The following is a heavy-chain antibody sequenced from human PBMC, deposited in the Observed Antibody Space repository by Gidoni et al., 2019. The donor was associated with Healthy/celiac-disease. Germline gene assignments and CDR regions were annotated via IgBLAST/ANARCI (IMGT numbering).Heavy chain of an antibody. J-gene: IGHJ6*02. V-gene: IGHV4-31*03. Sequence: QVQLQESGPGLVKPSQTLSLTCTVSGGSLSSGGYYWSWIRQHPGKGLEWIGYIYYSGRTYYNPSLKSRVTISVDTFKNQFSLKLSSVTAADTAVYYGARARIGVATQYYYGMDVWGQGTTVTVSS. CDR3: ARARIGVATQYYYGMDV. CDR2: IYYSGRT. D-gene: IGHD3-3*01. CDR1: GGSLSSGGYY.